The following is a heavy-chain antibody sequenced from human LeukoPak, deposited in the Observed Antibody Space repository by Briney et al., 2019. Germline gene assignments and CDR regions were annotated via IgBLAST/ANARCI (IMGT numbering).Heavy chain of an antibody. Sequence: ASVKVSCKASGYTFTSYYMHWVRQAPGQGLEWMGIINPSGGSTSYAQKFQGRVTMTRDTSTSTVYMELSSLRSEDTAVYYCARGQFPEAGGEDAFGIWGQGTMVTVSS. D-gene: IGHD4-17*01. CDR1: GYTFTSYY. CDR3: ARGQFPEAGGEDAFGI. CDR2: INPSGGST. V-gene: IGHV1-46*01. J-gene: IGHJ3*02.